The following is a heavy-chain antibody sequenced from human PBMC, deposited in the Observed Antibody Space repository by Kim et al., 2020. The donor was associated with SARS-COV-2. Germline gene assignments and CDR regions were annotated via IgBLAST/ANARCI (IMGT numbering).Heavy chain of an antibody. Sequence: GGSLRLSCAASGFTFSTYDMNWVRQAPGKGLEWVSSISGSSSSGYISHADSVKGRFTISRDNAKNSLYLQMNSLRAEDTAVYYCARDSPGSDWSIDYWGQGTLVTVSS. CDR1: GFTFSTYD. CDR3: ARDSPGSDWSIDY. V-gene: IGHV3-21*01. D-gene: IGHD6-19*01. J-gene: IGHJ4*02. CDR2: ISGSSSSGYI.